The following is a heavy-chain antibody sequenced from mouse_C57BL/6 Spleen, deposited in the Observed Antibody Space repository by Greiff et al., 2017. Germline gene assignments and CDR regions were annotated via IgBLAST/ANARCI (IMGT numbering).Heavy chain of an antibody. CDR1: GYTFTGYT. D-gene: IGHD6-2*01. CDR2: FYPGSGSI. J-gene: IGHJ4*01. Sequence: VQLQQSGAELVKPGASVKLSCKASGYTFTGYTIPWVKQRSGQGLEWIGCFYPGSGSIKYNEKFKGKATLTVDKSSSTVYMELSSLTSEDSAVYFCARDGLLEDESLDYWGTGTSVTVSS. CDR3: ARDGLLEDESLDY. V-gene: IGHV1-62-2*01.